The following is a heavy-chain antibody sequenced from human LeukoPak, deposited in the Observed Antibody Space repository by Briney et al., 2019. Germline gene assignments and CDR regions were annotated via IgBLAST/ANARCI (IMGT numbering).Heavy chain of an antibody. Sequence: PSETLSLTCTVSGGSISSSSYYWGWIRQPPGKGLEWIGSIYYSGSTYYNPSLKSRVTISVDTSKNQFSLKLSSVTAADTAVYYCARPDDQSIAVAGTFGYWGQGTLVTVSS. CDR3: ARPDDQSIAVAGTFGY. CDR2: IYYSGST. CDR1: GGSISSSSYY. V-gene: IGHV4-39*01. J-gene: IGHJ4*02. D-gene: IGHD6-19*01.